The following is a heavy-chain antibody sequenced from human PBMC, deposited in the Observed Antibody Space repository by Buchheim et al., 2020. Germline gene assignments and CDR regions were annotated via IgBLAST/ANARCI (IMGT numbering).Heavy chain of an antibody. CDR1: GFTFSSYA. CDR2: ISGSGGST. J-gene: IGHJ4*02. D-gene: IGHD3-3*01. Sequence: EVQLLESGGGLVQPGGSLRLSCAASGFTFSSYAMSWVRQAPGKGLEWVSAISGSGGSTYYADSVKGRFTISRDNSKNTLYLQMNSLRAEDTAVYYCAKGGINYDFWSGYRRGDMDYWGQGTL. CDR3: AKGGINYDFWSGYRRGDMDY. V-gene: IGHV3-23*01.